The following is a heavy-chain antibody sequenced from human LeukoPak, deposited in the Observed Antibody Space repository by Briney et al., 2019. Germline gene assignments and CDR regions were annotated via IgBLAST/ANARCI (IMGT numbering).Heavy chain of an antibody. D-gene: IGHD1-26*01. J-gene: IGHJ4*02. CDR2: ISSSTSSNI. CDR1: GFXFSSYS. Sequence: GGSLRLSCAAPGFXFSSYSMNWVRQAPGKGQEWVSYISSSTSSNINYADSVKGRFTISRDNAKNTLYLQMNSLRAEDTAVYYCARVGGAVTGLWGQGTLVTVSS. V-gene: IGHV3-48*04. CDR3: ARVGGAVTGL.